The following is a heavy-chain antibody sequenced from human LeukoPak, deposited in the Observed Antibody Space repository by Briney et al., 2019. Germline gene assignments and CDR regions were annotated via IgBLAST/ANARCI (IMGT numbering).Heavy chain of an antibody. CDR3: AKDHRWPFDY. Sequence: PGGSLRLSCAASGFTFSSSAMSWVRQAPGKGLEWVSAISNNGGYTYYADSVQGRFTISRDNSKNTLYLQMNSLRAEDTAVYYCAKDHRWPFDYWGQGTLVTVSS. CDR1: GFTFSSSA. J-gene: IGHJ4*02. D-gene: IGHD4-23*01. CDR2: ISNNGGYT. V-gene: IGHV3-23*01.